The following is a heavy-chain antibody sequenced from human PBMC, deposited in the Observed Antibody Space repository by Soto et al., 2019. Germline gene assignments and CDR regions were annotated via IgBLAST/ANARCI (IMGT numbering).Heavy chain of an antibody. CDR3: ATLWGQD. D-gene: IGHD3-10*01. CDR1: GGSISSSSYY. V-gene: IGHV4-39*01. J-gene: IGHJ4*02. CDR2: IYYSGST. Sequence: QLQLQESGPGLVKPSETLSLTCTVSGGSISSSSYYWGWIRQPPGKGLEWIGRIYYSGSTYYNPSXXXRXXISVDTSKNQFSLKLSSVPAADTAVYYCATLWGQDWGQGTLVTVSS.